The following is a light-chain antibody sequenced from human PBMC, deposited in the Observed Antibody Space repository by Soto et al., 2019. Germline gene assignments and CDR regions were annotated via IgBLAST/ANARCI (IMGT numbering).Light chain of an antibody. CDR3: QSYDSSLSGNVV. Sequence: QSVLTQPPSASGSPGQSVTISCTGTSSDVGGYNYVSWYQQHPGKAPKLMIYEVSKRPSGVPDRFSGSKSGNTASLTVSGLQAEDEADYYCQSYDSSLSGNVVFGGGTKLTVL. V-gene: IGLV2-8*01. J-gene: IGLJ2*01. CDR2: EVS. CDR1: SSDVGGYNY.